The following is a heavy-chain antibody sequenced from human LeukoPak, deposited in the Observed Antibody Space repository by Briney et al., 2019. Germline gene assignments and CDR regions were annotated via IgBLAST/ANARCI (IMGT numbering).Heavy chain of an antibody. CDR1: GFTFSIYHM. J-gene: IGHJ4*02. V-gene: IGHV4-4*02. Sequence: GSLRLSCTASGFTFSIYHMNWVRQAPGKGLEWIGEIYHSGSTNYNPSLKSRVTISVDKSKNQFSLKLSSVTAADTAVYYCARDTLGYCSSTSCWQVFDYWGQGTLVTVSS. CDR3: ARDTLGYCSSTSCWQVFDY. D-gene: IGHD2-2*01. CDR2: IYHSGST.